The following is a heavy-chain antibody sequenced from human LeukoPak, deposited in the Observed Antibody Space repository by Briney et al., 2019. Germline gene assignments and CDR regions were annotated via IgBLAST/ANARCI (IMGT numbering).Heavy chain of an antibody. CDR2: INSDGSSP. V-gene: IGHV3-74*01. CDR1: DFTFSTYW. CDR3: ARDRSGPDY. J-gene: IGHJ4*02. Sequence: GGSLRLSCAASDFTFSTYWMHWVRQAPGQGLVWVSRINSDGSSPAYADSVKGRFTISRDNAKDTLYLQMNSLGAEDTAVYYCARDRSGPDYWGQGTLVTVSS.